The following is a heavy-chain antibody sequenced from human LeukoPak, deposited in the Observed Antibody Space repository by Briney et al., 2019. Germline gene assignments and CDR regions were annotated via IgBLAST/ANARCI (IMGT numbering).Heavy chain of an antibody. CDR2: ISGSGGST. J-gene: IGHJ1*01. CDR1: GFTFSSYA. CDR3: AKDLGAYYDSRGHYSKFEYFHP. V-gene: IGHV3-23*01. Sequence: GGSLRLSCAASGFTFSSYAMSWVRQAPGKGLEWVSAISGSGGSTYYADSVKGRFTISRDNSKNTLFLQMHSLRAEDTALYFCAKDLGAYYDSRGHYSKFEYFHPWGQGTLVIVSS. D-gene: IGHD3-22*01.